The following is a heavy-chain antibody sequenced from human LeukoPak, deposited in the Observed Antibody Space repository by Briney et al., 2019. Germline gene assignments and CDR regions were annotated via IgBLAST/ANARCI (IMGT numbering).Heavy chain of an antibody. D-gene: IGHD3-9*01. V-gene: IGHV3-23*01. CDR1: GFTFSTYA. J-gene: IGHJ4*02. Sequence: GGSLRLSCAASGFTFSTYAMSWVRQAPGKGLEWVSVIGDSGANTYYADSVKGRFTISRDNSENTLSLQMNSLGAEDTAVYYCARKRSFDLWGQGTLVTVSS. CDR2: IGDSGANT. CDR3: ARKRSFDL.